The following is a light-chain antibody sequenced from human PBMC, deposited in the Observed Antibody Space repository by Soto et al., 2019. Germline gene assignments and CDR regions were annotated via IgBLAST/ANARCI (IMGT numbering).Light chain of an antibody. J-gene: IGKJ3*01. CDR2: GAS. Sequence: EIVLTQSPATLSVSPGERATLSCRASQSVSSNLAWYQQKPGQAPRLFIYGASTRATGIPARFSGSGSGTEFTLTISSLQSEDFAVYYCQQYNNWPLSFGPGTKVDFK. CDR1: QSVSSN. V-gene: IGKV3-15*01. CDR3: QQYNNWPLS.